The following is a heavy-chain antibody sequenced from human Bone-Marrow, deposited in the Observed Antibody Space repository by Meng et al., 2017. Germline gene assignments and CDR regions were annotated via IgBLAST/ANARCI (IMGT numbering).Heavy chain of an antibody. J-gene: IGHJ3*02. D-gene: IGHD6-25*01. CDR3: AKDYVYQLLHHHGAFDI. Sequence: SLKISCAASGFTFDDYAMHWVRQAPGKGLEWVSGMSWNSGSIGHADSVKGRFTISRDNAKNSLYLQMNSLRAEDTALYYCAKDYVYQLLHHHGAFDIWGQGTMVTVSS. CDR2: MSWNSGSI. V-gene: IGHV3-9*01. CDR1: GFTFDDYA.